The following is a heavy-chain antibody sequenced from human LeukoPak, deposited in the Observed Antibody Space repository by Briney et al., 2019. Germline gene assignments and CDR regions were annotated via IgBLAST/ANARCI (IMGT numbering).Heavy chain of an antibody. V-gene: IGHV4-59*01. Sequence: SETLSLTCTVSGGSISSYYWSWIRQPPGKGLEWIGYIYYSRSTNYNPSLKSRVTISVDTSKNQFSLKLSSVTAADTAVYYCAREHSSGCFDYWGQGTLVTVSS. CDR1: GGSISSYY. D-gene: IGHD6-19*01. CDR3: AREHSSGCFDY. CDR2: IYYSRST. J-gene: IGHJ4*02.